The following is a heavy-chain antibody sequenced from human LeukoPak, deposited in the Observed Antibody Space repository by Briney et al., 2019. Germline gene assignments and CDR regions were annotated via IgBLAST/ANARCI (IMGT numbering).Heavy chain of an antibody. Sequence: SVKVSCKASGGTFSSYAISWVRQAPGQGLEWMGGIIPVFGTANYAQKFQGRVTITADESTSTAYMELSSLRSEDTAVYYCAREVLLWFGETPQDYYYYYGMDVWGQGTTVTVSS. CDR3: AREVLLWFGETPQDYYYYYGMDV. CDR1: GGTFSSYA. CDR2: IIPVFGTA. J-gene: IGHJ6*02. D-gene: IGHD3-10*01. V-gene: IGHV1-69*01.